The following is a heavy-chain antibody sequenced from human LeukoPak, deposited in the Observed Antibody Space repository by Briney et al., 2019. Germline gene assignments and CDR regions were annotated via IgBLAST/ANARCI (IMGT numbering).Heavy chain of an antibody. CDR1: GYTFTSYG. D-gene: IGHD3-10*01. CDR3: ARAPLTLWFGQNSDY. V-gene: IGHV1-18*01. Sequence: GASVKVFCKASGYTFTSYGISWARQAPGQGLEWMGWISAYNGNTNYAQKLQGRVIMTTDTSTSTAYMELRSLRSDDTAVYYCARAPLTLWFGQNSDYWGQGTLVTVSS. CDR2: ISAYNGNT. J-gene: IGHJ4*02.